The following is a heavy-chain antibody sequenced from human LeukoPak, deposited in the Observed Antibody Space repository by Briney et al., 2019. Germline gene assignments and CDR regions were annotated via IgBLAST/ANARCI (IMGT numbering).Heavy chain of an antibody. Sequence: GGSLRLSCAASGFSFSNFWMHWGRQAPGEGLVWVSRISPDGSETTYADSVKGRFTISRDNAKNTLYLQLSSLRAEDTAVYYCARDMWGSFDYWGQGALGTVSS. CDR1: GFSFSNFW. V-gene: IGHV3-74*01. CDR3: ARDMWGSFDY. CDR2: ISPDGSET. D-gene: IGHD7-27*01. J-gene: IGHJ4*02.